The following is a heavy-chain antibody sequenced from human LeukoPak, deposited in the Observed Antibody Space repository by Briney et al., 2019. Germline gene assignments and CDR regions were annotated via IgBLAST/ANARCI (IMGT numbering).Heavy chain of an antibody. CDR1: GFTFSSYG. V-gene: IGHV3-30*03. J-gene: IGHJ4*02. Sequence: GGSLRLSCAASGFTFSSYGMHWVRQAPGKGLEWVAVISYDGSNKYYADSVKGRLTISRDNSKNTLYPQMNSLRAEDTALYYCARRAYGYSTFFYFDYWGQGTLVTVSS. CDR2: ISYDGSNK. D-gene: IGHD5-18*01. CDR3: ARRAYGYSTFFYFDY.